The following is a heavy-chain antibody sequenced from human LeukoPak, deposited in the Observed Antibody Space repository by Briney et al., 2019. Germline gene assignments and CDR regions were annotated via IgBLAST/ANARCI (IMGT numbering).Heavy chain of an antibody. D-gene: IGHD4-17*01. CDR1: GFTFSDYA. J-gene: IGHJ4*02. CDR3: AKDSSVPYGITD. Sequence: GGSLRLSCAASGFTFSDYAMHWVRQAPGKGLEYVSAISTDGGGTYYVDSVKGRFTISRDNFKNTLSLQMNSLRAEDTALYYCAKDSSVPYGITDWGQGTLVTVSS. CDR2: ISTDGGGT. V-gene: IGHV3-64*02.